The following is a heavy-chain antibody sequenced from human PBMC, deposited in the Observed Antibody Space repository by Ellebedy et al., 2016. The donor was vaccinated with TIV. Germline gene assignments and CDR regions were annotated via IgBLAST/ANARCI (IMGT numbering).Heavy chain of an antibody. J-gene: IGHJ4*02. CDR2: INTDGSST. V-gene: IGHV3-74*01. CDR3: ARESVRYFDWDY. CDR1: GFTLSGYW. D-gene: IGHD3-9*01. Sequence: GESLKISCVASGFTLSGYWMHWVRQVPGKGLVLLARINTDGSSTSYADSVEGRFTISRDTAKKTRYLEMSGMRSDDTAVYYCARESVRYFDWDYWGQGTLVAV.